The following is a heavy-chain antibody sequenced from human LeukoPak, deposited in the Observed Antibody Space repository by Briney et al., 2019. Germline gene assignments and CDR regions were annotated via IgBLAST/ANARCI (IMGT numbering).Heavy chain of an antibody. J-gene: IGHJ4*02. Sequence: GGSLRLSCAASGFTFSSYGMHWVRQAPGKGLEWVAFTRYDGSNKYYADSVKGRFTISRDNSKNTLYLQMNSLRAEDTAVYYCAKDRYGSGSYCHYWGQGTLVTVSS. CDR1: GFTFSSYG. V-gene: IGHV3-30*02. CDR2: TRYDGSNK. CDR3: AKDRYGSGSYCHY. D-gene: IGHD3-10*01.